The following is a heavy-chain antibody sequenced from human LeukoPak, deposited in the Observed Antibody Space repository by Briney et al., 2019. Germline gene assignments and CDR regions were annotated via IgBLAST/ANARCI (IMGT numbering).Heavy chain of an antibody. V-gene: IGHV1-18*01. J-gene: IGHJ3*02. Sequence: EASVKVSCKASGYTFTSYGISWVRQAPGQGLEWMGWISAYNGNTNYAQKLQGRVTMTTDTSTSTAYMELRSLRSDDTAVYYCARVGSTIAVAGPNDAFDIWGQGTMVTVSS. CDR1: GYTFTSYG. CDR3: ARVGSTIAVAGPNDAFDI. D-gene: IGHD6-19*01. CDR2: ISAYNGNT.